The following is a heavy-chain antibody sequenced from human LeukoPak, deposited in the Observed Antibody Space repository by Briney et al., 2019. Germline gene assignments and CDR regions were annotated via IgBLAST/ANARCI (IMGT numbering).Heavy chain of an antibody. J-gene: IGHJ4*02. D-gene: IGHD2-2*02. Sequence: VASVKVSCKVSGYTLTELSMHWVRQAPGKGLEWMGGFDPEDGETIYAQKFQGRVTMTEDTSTDTAYMELSSLRSEDTAVYYCATGRVPAAIGFIVFDYWGQGTLVTVSS. CDR1: GYTLTELS. CDR2: FDPEDGET. V-gene: IGHV1-24*01. CDR3: ATGRVPAAIGFIVFDY.